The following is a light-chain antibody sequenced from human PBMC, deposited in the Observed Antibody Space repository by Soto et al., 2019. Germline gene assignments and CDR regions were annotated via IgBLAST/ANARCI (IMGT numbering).Light chain of an antibody. CDR3: CSYTSSSTYV. CDR2: EDD. Sequence: QSVLTQPASVSASPGQSITISCTGSSSDINSYKFVSWYQVLPGKAPKLIIYEDDYRPPEISSRFSASKSGNTASLTISGVQLEDDSHYFCCSYTSSSTYVFGTGTKLTVL. CDR1: SSDINSYKF. J-gene: IGLJ1*01. V-gene: IGLV2-14*01.